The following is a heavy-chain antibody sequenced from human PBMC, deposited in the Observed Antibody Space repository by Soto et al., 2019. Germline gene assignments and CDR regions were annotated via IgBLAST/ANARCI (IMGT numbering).Heavy chain of an antibody. D-gene: IGHD3-22*01. J-gene: IGHJ4*02. CDR3: ARHGKARHYYDSSPDY. CDR2: IYYSGST. Sequence: QLQLQESGPGLVKPSETLSLTCTVSGGSISSSSYYWGWIRQPPGKGLEWIGSIYYSGSTYYNPSLKSRVAISVDTSKNQFSLKRSSVTAADTAVYYCARHGKARHYYDSSPDYWGQGTLVTVSS. V-gene: IGHV4-39*01. CDR1: GGSISSSSYY.